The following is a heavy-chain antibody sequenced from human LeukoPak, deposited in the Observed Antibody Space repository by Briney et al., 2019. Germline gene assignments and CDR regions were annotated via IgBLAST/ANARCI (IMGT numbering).Heavy chain of an antibody. CDR1: GFTFSSYW. J-gene: IGHJ4*02. V-gene: IGHV3-7*01. Sequence: GGSLRLSCAASGFTFSSYWMSWVRQAPGKGLEWVANIKQDGSEKYYVDSVKGRFTISRDNAKNSLYLQMNSLRAEDTAVYYCARRLKWSIAAFYDYWGQGTLVTVSS. D-gene: IGHD6-6*01. CDR2: IKQDGSEK. CDR3: ARRLKWSIAAFYDY.